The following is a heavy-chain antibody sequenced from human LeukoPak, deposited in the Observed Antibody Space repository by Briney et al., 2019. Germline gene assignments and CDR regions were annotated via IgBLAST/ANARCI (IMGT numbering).Heavy chain of an antibody. J-gene: IGHJ4*02. CDR2: INHSGST. CDR3: ARAAGYCSGGSCYSPPYFDY. V-gene: IGHV4-39*07. Sequence: SETLSLTCTVSGGSISSSSYYWGWIRQPPGKGLEWIGEINHSGSTNYNPSLKSRVTISVDTSKNQFSLKLSSVTAADTAVYYCARAAGYCSGGSCYSPPYFDYWGQGTLVTVSS. D-gene: IGHD2-15*01. CDR1: GGSISSSSYY.